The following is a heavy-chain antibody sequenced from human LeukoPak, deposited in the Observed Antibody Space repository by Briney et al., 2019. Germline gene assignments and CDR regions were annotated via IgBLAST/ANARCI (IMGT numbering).Heavy chain of an antibody. V-gene: IGHV1-69*13. CDR2: IIPIFGTA. CDR3: ARGIEVAHSDYFDY. D-gene: IGHD2-15*01. CDR1: GGSFSSYA. Sequence: SVKVSCKASGGSFSSYAISWVRQAPGQGLEWMGGIIPIFGTANYAQKFQGRVTITADESTSTAYMELSSLRSEDTAVYYCARGIEVAHSDYFDYWGQGTLVTVSS. J-gene: IGHJ4*02.